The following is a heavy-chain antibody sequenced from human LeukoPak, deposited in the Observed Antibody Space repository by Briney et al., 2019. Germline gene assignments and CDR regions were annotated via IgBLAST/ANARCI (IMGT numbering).Heavy chain of an antibody. V-gene: IGHV3-64D*09. CDR2: ISSDGGST. D-gene: IGHD1-26*01. CDR1: GFTFSRNA. J-gene: IGHJ4*02. CDR3: VKLALSGSYDY. Sequence: GGSLGLSCSASGFTFSRNAMHWVRQAPGKGPEYVSAISSDGGSTYYADSVKGRFTISRDNSKNTLYLQMSSLRAEDTAVYYCVKLALSGSYDYWGQGTLVTVSS.